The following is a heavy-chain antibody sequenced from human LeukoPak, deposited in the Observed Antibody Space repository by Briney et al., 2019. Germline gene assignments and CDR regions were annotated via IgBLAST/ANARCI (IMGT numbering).Heavy chain of an antibody. CDR2: IYSGGST. J-gene: IGHJ6*03. V-gene: IGHV3-53*01. CDR3: ARDQSDFWSIGYYYMDV. Sequence: GGSLRLSCAASGFTVSNNYMSWVSQAPGKGLEWVSVIYSGGSTYFADSVKGRFTISRDYSKNTLYLQMNSLRAEDTAVYYCARDQSDFWSIGYYYMDVWGKGTTVTVSS. D-gene: IGHD3-3*01. CDR1: GFTVSNNY.